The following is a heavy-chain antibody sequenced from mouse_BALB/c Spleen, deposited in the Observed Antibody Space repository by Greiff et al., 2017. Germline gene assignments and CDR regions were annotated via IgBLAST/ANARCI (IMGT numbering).Heavy chain of an antibody. CDR3: EATMIIERRNYFDY. CDR2: INPYNGGT. J-gene: IGHJ2*01. D-gene: IGHD2-4*01. CDR1: GYSFTGYT. V-gene: IGHV1-18*01. Sequence: EVQLQESGPELVKPGASMKISCKASGYSFTGYTMNWVKQSHGKNLEWIGLINPYNGGTSYNQKFKGKATLTVDKSSSTAYMELLSLTSEDSAVYYCEATMIIERRNYFDYWGQGTTLTVSS.